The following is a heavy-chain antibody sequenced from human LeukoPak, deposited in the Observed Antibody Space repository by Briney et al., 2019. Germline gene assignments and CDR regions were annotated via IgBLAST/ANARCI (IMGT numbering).Heavy chain of an antibody. CDR2: IYYSGST. D-gene: IGHD3-10*01. J-gene: IGHJ4*02. Sequence: SETLSLTCTVSGGSISSYYWSWIRQPPGKGLEWIGYIYYSGSTNYNPSLKSRVTISVDTSKNQFSLKLSSVTAADTAVYYCARTNYYGSGSQYFDYWGQGTLVTVSS. CDR1: GGSISSYY. CDR3: ARTNYYGSGSQYFDY. V-gene: IGHV4-59*01.